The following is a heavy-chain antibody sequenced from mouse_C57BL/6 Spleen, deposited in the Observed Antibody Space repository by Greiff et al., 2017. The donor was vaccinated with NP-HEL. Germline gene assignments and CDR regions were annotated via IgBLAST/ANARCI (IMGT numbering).Heavy chain of an antibody. CDR3: AIGRGVFHAMDY. CDR2: IDPSDSYT. CDR1: GYTFTSYW. Sequence: QVQLQQPGAELVKPGASVKLSCKASGYTFTSYWMPWVKQRPGQGLEWIGEIDPSDSYTNYNQKFKGKATLTVDTSSSTAYMQLSSLTSEDSAVYYCAIGRGVFHAMDYWGQGTSVTVSS. V-gene: IGHV1-50*01. J-gene: IGHJ4*01.